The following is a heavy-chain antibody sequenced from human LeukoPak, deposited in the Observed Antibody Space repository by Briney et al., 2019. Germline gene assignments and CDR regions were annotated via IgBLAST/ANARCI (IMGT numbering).Heavy chain of an antibody. CDR1: GFTFDDYA. D-gene: IGHD6-13*01. CDR3: AKSPGIAAAFSY. V-gene: IGHV3-43*02. J-gene: IGHJ4*02. CDR2: ISWDGGST. Sequence: GGSLRLSCVASGFTFDDYAMHWVRQAPGKGLEWVAGISWDGGSTYYADSVKGRFTISRDNSKNSLYLQMNSLRTEDTALYYCAKSPGIAAAFSYWGQGTLVTVSS.